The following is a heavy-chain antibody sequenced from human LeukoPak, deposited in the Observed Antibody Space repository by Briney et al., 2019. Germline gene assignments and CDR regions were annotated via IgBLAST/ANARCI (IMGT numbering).Heavy chain of an antibody. D-gene: IGHD3-10*01. CDR3: AKVPYGSGSYYNSFFDY. CDR2: ISDSGGST. V-gene: IGHV3-23*01. J-gene: IGHJ4*02. Sequence: QAGGSLRLSCAASGFTFSSYAMSWVRQAPGKGLEWVSSISDSGGSTYYADSVKGRFTISRDNSKNTLYLQMNSLRAEDTAVYYCAKVPYGSGSYYNSFFDYWGQGTLVTVSS. CDR1: GFTFSSYA.